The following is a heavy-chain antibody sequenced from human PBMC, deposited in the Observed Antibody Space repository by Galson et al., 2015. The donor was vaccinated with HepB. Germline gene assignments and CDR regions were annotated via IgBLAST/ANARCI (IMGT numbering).Heavy chain of an antibody. V-gene: IGHV1-69*06. J-gene: IGHJ4*02. CDR1: GGTFSSYV. D-gene: IGHD2-15*01. CDR2: IIPIFGRA. CDR3: ATGSDCSGGSCHEGH. Sequence: QSGAEVKKPGASVKVSCKASGGTFSSYVISWVRQAPGQGLEWMGGIIPIFGRANYARKFQGRVSISADKSTRTAYMELSSLRSEDSAVYYCATGSDCSGGSCHEGHWGQGTLVTVSS.